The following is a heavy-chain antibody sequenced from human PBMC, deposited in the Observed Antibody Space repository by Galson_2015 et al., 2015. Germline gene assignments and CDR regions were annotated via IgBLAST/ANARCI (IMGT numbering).Heavy chain of an antibody. V-gene: IGHV6-1*01. CDR1: GDSVSSHSAA. CDR3: ARATYCSSTSCYTLHYYYGMDV. J-gene: IGHJ6*02. CDR2: TYYRSKWYN. D-gene: IGHD2-2*02. Sequence: CAISGDSVSSHSAAWNWIRQSPSRGLEWLGRTYYRSKWYNDYAVSVKSRITINPDTSKNQFSLQLNSVTPEDTAVYYCARATYCSSTSCYTLHYYYGMDVWGQGTTVTVSS.